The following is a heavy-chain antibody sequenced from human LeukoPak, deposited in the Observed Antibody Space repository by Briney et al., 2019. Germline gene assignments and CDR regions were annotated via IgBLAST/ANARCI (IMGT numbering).Heavy chain of an antibody. D-gene: IGHD3-22*01. Sequence: SETLSLTCAVSGYSISSGYYWGWIRQSPGKGLEGIATIFHSGSIYYNPSLKSRVTLSVDTSKNQFSLRLNSVTAADTALYYCARMGVSYYYDSSTYPTAFDVWGQGTMVSVSS. CDR2: IFHSGSI. CDR1: GYSISSGYY. V-gene: IGHV4-38-2*01. CDR3: ARMGVSYYYDSSTYPTAFDV. J-gene: IGHJ3*01.